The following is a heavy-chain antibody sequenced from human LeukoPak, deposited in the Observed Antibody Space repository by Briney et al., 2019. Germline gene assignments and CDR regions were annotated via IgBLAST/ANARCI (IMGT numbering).Heavy chain of an antibody. CDR3: AKDTFSRGQSGYFDY. D-gene: IGHD3-22*01. CDR2: IGWDGNSR. V-gene: IGHV3-43*01. CDR1: GFTFNDYT. J-gene: IGHJ4*02. Sequence: GGSLRLSCAASGFTFNDYTMHWVRQAPGKGLEWVSLIGWDGNSRYYADSVKGRFTISRDNSKNSLYLQMNSLRTGDTALYYCAKDTFSRGQSGYFDYWGQGTLVTVSS.